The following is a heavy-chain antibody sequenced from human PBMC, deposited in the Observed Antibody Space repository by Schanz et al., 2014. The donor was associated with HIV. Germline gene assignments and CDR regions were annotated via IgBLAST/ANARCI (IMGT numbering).Heavy chain of an antibody. CDR3: ARTDYSVVSSRAMDV. J-gene: IGHJ6*02. D-gene: IGHD2-15*01. CDR2: IKTSGGTT. CDR1: GYTFTRYD. Sequence: QAQLVQSGAEVKKPGASVKVSCKASGYTFTRYDINWVRQATGQGLEWMGMIKTSGGTTTYAQKFQGRVTLTRDTTATTVYMELSSLKSEDTAVYYCARTDYSVVSSRAMDVWGQGTTVTVSS. V-gene: IGHV1-46*01.